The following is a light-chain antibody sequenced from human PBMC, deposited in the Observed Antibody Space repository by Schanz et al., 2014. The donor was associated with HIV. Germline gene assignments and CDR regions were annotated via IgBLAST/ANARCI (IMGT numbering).Light chain of an antibody. CDR2: SNN. Sequence: QSVLTQPPSASGTPGQRVTISCSGSSSNIGSNTVNWYQQLPGTAPKLLIYSNNQRPSGVPARFSGSKSGSSASLAISGLQAEDEADYYCSSYRSYSTLEGVFGGGTKLTVL. V-gene: IGLV1-44*01. J-gene: IGLJ3*02. CDR3: SSYRSYSTLEGV. CDR1: SSNIGSNT.